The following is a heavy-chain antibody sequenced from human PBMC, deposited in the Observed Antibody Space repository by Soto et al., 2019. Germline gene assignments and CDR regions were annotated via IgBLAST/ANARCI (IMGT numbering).Heavy chain of an antibody. V-gene: IGHV3-20*04. D-gene: IGHD3-3*01. CDR1: GFTFDDYG. Sequence: PGGSLRLSCAASGFTFDDYGISWVRQAPRKGLEWVSGINWNGGSTGYADSVKGRFTISRDNAKNSLYLQMDSLRAEDTALYYCAKVHTLVLEGSLDYWGQGTLVTVSS. CDR2: INWNGGST. CDR3: AKVHTLVLEGSLDY. J-gene: IGHJ4*02.